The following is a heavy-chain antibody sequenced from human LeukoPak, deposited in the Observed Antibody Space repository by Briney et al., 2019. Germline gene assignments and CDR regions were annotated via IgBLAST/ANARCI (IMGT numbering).Heavy chain of an antibody. Sequence: ASVKVSCKASGYTFTSYVISWVRQAPGQGLEWMGWMNPNSGNTGYAQKFQGRVTMTRNTSISTAYMELSRLRSEDTAVYYCAIGQKRYCSGGSCYNYWGQGTLVTVSS. CDR2: MNPNSGNT. J-gene: IGHJ4*02. D-gene: IGHD2-15*01. CDR3: AIGQKRYCSGGSCYNY. V-gene: IGHV1-8*02. CDR1: GYTFTSYV.